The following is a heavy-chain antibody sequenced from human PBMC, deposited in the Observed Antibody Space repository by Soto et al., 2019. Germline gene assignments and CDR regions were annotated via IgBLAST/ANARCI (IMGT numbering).Heavy chain of an antibody. CDR3: AKGSGYGYSSGWLADY. D-gene: IGHD6-19*01. J-gene: IGHJ4*02. CDR1: GFTFSSYA. Sequence: EVQLLESGGGLVQPGGSLRLSCAASGFTFSSYAMSWVRQAPGKGLEWVSAISGSGGSTYYADSVKGRFTISRDNSKNTLYLQMNSLRAEDTAVYYCAKGSGYGYSSGWLADYWGQATLVTVSS. V-gene: IGHV3-23*01. CDR2: ISGSGGST.